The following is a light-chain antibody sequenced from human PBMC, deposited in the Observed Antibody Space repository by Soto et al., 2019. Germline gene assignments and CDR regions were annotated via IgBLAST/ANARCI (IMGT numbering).Light chain of an antibody. CDR2: AAS. CDR1: QDISSY. J-gene: IGKJ4*01. Sequence: DIQLTQSPSFLSASVGDRVTITCRASQDISSYLAWYQQKPGKAPKILIYAASTLQSGVPSRFSGSGSGTEFTLTISSLQPEDFATYYCQQLNIQPTVGGGTKVEIK. V-gene: IGKV1-9*01. CDR3: QQLNIQPT.